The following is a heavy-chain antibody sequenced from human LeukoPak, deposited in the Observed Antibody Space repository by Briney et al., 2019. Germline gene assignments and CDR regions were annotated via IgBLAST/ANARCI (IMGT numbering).Heavy chain of an antibody. J-gene: IGHJ4*02. V-gene: IGHV1-2*02. D-gene: IGHD3-10*01. CDR1: GYPFVDYH. CDR2: INPNSGDT. CDR3: ARVSLRFGEILDS. Sequence: SVRVSCKAAGYPFVDYHMHWVRQAPGQGLEWMGWINPNSGDTNYAQKFQGRFTMTRDSSINRAYMELRSLRSDDTAVYYCARVSLRFGEILDSWGQGTLVIVSS.